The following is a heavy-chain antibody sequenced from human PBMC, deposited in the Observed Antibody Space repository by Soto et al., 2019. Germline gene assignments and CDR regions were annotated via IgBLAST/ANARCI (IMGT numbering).Heavy chain of an antibody. Sequence: QVQLVESGGGVVQPGRSLRLSCAASGFTFRNYGMHWVRQAPGKGLEWVAVIWYDGSLIYYADSVRGRFTISRDNSKNTLFMEMNSLRAEDTAVYYCARDPSRDWYFDLWGRRTLVTVSS. J-gene: IGHJ2*01. CDR2: IWYDGSLI. D-gene: IGHD2-2*01. CDR3: ARDPSRDWYFDL. CDR1: GFTFRNYG. V-gene: IGHV3-33*01.